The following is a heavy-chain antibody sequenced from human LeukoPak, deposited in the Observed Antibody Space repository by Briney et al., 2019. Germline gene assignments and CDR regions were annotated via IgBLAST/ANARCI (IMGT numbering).Heavy chain of an antibody. D-gene: IGHD6-19*01. J-gene: IGHJ4*02. CDR1: GFTFSRYA. Sequence: PGGSLRLSCAASGFTFSRYAMSWVRQAPGKGLEWVSSISDSSGHTYYADSVRGRFTISRDNSKNTVFLQMNSLRAEDTAIYYCAKDGVWQSYYFDYWGQGTLVTLSS. V-gene: IGHV3-23*01. CDR2: ISDSSGHT. CDR3: AKDGVWQSYYFDY.